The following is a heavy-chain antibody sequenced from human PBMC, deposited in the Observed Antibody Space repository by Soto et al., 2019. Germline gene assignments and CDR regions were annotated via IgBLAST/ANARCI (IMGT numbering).Heavy chain of an antibody. D-gene: IGHD2-2*01. J-gene: IGHJ6*02. CDR3: ARVVHCSSTSCYRFGGYYYGMDV. V-gene: IGHV1-3*01. CDR2: INAGNGNT. CDR1: GYTFTSYA. Sequence: ASVKVSXKASGYTFTSYAMHWVRQAPGQRLEWMGWINAGNGNTKYSQKFQGRVTITTDTSASTAYMELSSLRSEDTAVYYCARVVHCSSTSCYRFGGYYYGMDVWGQGTTVTVSS.